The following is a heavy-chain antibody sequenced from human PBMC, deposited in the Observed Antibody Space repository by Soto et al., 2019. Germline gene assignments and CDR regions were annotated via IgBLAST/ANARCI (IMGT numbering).Heavy chain of an antibody. J-gene: IGHJ3*02. D-gene: IGHD2-21*02. V-gene: IGHV3-23*01. Sequence: EAQLLESGGGLVQPGGSLRLSCAASGFDFINNAMAWVRQAPGKGLEWVSTISADISYTYYADAVRDRFTVSRDNSKNTVYRQMNRLRGDDTAVYDCANQNTAKRAFDIWGQGTMVTVSS. CDR2: ISADISYT. CDR3: ANQNTAKRAFDI. CDR1: GFDFINNA.